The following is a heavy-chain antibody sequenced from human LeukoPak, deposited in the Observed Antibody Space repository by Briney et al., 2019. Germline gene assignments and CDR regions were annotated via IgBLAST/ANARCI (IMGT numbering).Heavy chain of an antibody. V-gene: IGHV3-23*01. J-gene: IGHJ4*02. CDR3: AKDRMKWRVAAASIEY. D-gene: IGHD2-2*01. CDR2: LSGRGGNT. Sequence: GGSLRLSCAASGFIFSSYAMSWVRQAPGKGLEGVSALSGRGGNTYYADSVKGRFTISIDNSKSTLYLQMNSLRGDDTAVYYCAKDRMKWRVAAASIEYWGRGTLVTVST. CDR1: GFIFSSYA.